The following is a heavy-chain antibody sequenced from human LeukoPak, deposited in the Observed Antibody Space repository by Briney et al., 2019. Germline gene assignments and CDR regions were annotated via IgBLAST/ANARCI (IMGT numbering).Heavy chain of an antibody. CDR3: AKDQLERRKLYYFDY. CDR1: GFTFSCYG. J-gene: IGHJ4*02. CDR2: ISYDGSNK. Sequence: GGSLRLSCAASGFTFSCYGMHWVRQAPGKGLEWVAVISYDGSNKYYADSVKGRFTISRDNSKNTLYLQMNSLRAEDTAVYYCAKDQLERRKLYYFDYWGQGTLVTVSS. D-gene: IGHD1-1*01. V-gene: IGHV3-30*18.